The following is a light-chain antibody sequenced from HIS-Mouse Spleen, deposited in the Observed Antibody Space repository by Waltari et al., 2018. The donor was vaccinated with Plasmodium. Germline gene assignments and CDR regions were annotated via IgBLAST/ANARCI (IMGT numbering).Light chain of an antibody. Sequence: EIVLTQSPATLSLSPGERATLSCRASQSVSSYLAWYQQKPGQAPRLLIYDASNRATGIPARCIGSGSGTDVTLTISSLEPEDFAVYYCQQRSNWPPWTFGQGTKVEIK. CDR1: QSVSSY. J-gene: IGKJ1*01. CDR3: QQRSNWPPWT. V-gene: IGKV3-11*01. CDR2: DAS.